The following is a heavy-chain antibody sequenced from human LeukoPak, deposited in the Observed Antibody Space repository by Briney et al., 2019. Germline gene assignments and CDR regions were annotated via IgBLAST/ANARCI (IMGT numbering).Heavy chain of an antibody. J-gene: IGHJ4*02. CDR2: ISGSGGST. D-gene: IGHD3-22*01. Sequence: GGSLRLSCAASGFTFSSYAMSWVRQAPGKGLEWVSAISGSGGSTYYADSVKGRSTISRDNSKNTLYLQMNSLRAEDTAVYYCAKRGNYYDSSQPFDYWGQGTLVTVSS. CDR3: AKRGNYYDSSQPFDY. CDR1: GFTFSSYA. V-gene: IGHV3-23*01.